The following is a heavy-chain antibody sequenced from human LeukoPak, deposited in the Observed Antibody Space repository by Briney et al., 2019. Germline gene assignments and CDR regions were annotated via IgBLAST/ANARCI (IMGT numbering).Heavy chain of an antibody. Sequence: GGSLRLSCTASGFTFGDYAMSWVRQAPGKGLEWVSVIYSGGSTYYADSVKGRFTISRDNSKNTLYLQMNSLRAKDTAAYYCTRGIKVLGWFDPWGQGTLVTVSS. CDR3: TRGIKVLGWFDP. J-gene: IGHJ5*02. CDR1: GFTFGDYA. V-gene: IGHV3-66*01. CDR2: IYSGGST. D-gene: IGHD2/OR15-2a*01.